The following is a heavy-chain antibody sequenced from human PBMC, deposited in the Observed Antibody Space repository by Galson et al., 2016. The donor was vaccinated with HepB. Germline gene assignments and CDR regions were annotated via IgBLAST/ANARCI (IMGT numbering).Heavy chain of an antibody. CDR2: FYYGEVTSYSGRT. D-gene: IGHD2-15*01. CDR1: GGSISGYY. CDR3: ARLYCIRPACFYDF. V-gene: IGHV4-59*06. J-gene: IGHJ4*02. Sequence: SETLSLTCSVSGGSISGYYWTWIRQPPGKGLEWIGYFYYGEVTSYSGRTNYNDSLKSRFSISIDTPNKQFSLKLTSVTAADRAVYYCARLYCIRPACFYDFWGQGIVSPSPQ.